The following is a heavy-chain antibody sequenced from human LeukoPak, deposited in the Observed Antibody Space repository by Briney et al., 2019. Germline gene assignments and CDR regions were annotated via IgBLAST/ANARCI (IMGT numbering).Heavy chain of an antibody. Sequence: TFSSYAMTWVRQPPGKGLEWIGSIYYSGSTYYNPSLKSRVTISVDTSKNQFSLKLSSVTAADTAVYYCARRVDTARSIPDRYFDYWGQGTLVTVSS. D-gene: IGHD5-18*01. CDR3: ARRVDTARSIPDRYFDY. J-gene: IGHJ4*02. V-gene: IGHV4-39*01. CDR2: IYYSGST. CDR1: TFSSYA.